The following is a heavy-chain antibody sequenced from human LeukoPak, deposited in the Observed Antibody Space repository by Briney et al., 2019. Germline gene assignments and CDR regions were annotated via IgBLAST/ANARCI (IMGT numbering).Heavy chain of an antibody. D-gene: IGHD3-22*01. CDR1: GYTFIGYY. CDR2: INPNSGGT. V-gene: IGHV1-2*02. CDR3: ARDRYDSSGYRYFDF. J-gene: IGHJ4*02. Sequence: ASVKVSCKASGYTFIGYYMHWVRQAPGQRLEWMGWINPNSGGTNYAQKFQGRVTMTRDTSISTAYVEMSRLRSDDTAVYYCARDRYDSSGYRYFDFWGQGTLVTVSS.